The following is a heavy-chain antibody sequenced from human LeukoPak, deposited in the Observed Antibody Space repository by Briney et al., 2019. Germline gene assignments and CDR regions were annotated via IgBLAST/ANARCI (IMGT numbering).Heavy chain of an antibody. CDR1: GGSISSSSYY. Sequence: SETLSLTCTVSGGSISSSSYYWGWIRQPPGKGLEWIGSIYYSGSTYYNPSLKSRVTISVDTSRNQFSLKLSSVTAADTAVYYCARLIGYCSSTSCATTHPLGQGTLVTVSS. J-gene: IGHJ5*02. CDR2: IYYSGST. D-gene: IGHD2-2*01. CDR3: ARLIGYCSSTSCATTHP. V-gene: IGHV4-39*07.